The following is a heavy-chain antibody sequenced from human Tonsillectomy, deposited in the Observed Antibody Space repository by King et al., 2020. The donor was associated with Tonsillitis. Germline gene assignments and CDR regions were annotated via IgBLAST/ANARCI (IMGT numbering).Heavy chain of an antibody. CDR2: ISAYNGNT. Sequence: QLVQSGAEVKKPGASVKVSCKASGYTFTSYGISWVRQAPGQGLEWMGWISAYNGNTNYAQKLQDRVTMTPDTSTSTAYMELRSLRSDDTAVYYCARGVRGYNYGAPFDYWGQGTLVTVSS. J-gene: IGHJ4*02. V-gene: IGHV1-18*01. D-gene: IGHD5-18*01. CDR1: GYTFTSYG. CDR3: ARGVRGYNYGAPFDY.